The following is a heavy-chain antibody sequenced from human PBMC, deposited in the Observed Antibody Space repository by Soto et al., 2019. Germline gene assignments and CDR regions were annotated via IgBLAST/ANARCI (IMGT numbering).Heavy chain of an antibody. CDR3: ARVPASLDP. CDR1: GYSFTSYD. Sequence: QEQLVQSGAVVKEPGASVTVSCKASGYSFTSYDINWVRPAAGQGLEWMGWLNTNSGRTGYAQKFQGRVTRPMDTSSRKAYMELNSLRSDDTAVSYCARVPASLDPWGQGTLVTVSS. V-gene: IGHV1-8*01. J-gene: IGHJ5*02. CDR2: LNTNSGRT.